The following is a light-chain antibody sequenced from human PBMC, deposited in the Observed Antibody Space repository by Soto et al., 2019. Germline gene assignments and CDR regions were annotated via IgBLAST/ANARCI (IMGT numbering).Light chain of an antibody. J-gene: IGKJ4*01. CDR1: QSVSSSY. V-gene: IGKV3D-20*02. CDR3: QQRRDWLS. CDR2: GET. Sequence: EIVLTQSPGTLSLSPGERATLSCRASQSVSSSYLAWYQQKPGQAPRLLIYGETNRATGIPDRFSGSGSGTDFTLTISSLEPEDFAVYFCQQRRDWLSFGGGTKVDIK.